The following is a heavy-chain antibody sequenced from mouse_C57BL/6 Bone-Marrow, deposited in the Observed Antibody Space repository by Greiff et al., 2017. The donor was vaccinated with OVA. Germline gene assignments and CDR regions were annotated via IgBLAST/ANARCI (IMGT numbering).Heavy chain of an antibody. CDR1: GYTFTSYW. J-gene: IGHJ2*01. D-gene: IGHD4-1*01. Sequence: QVQLQHPGTELVKPGASGYTFTSYWMHWVKQRPGQGLEWIGNINPSNGGTNYNEKFKSKATLTVDKSSSTAYMQLSSLTSEDSAVYYCARVTGTWYFDYWGQGTTLTVSS. CDR3: ARVTGTWYFDY. CDR2: INPSNGGT. V-gene: IGHV1-53*01.